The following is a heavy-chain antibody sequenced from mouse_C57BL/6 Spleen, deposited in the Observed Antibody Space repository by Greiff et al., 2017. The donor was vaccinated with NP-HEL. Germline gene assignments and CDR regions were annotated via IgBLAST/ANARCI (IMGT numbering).Heavy chain of an antibody. CDR1: GFTFSSYG. J-gene: IGHJ2*01. Sequence: EVMLVESGGDLVKPGGSLKLSCAASGFTFSSYGMSWVRQTPDKRLEWVATISSGGSYTYYPDSVKGRFTISRDNAKNTLYLQMSSLKSEDTAMYYCARLGPYFDYWGQGTTLTVSS. CDR2: ISSGGSYT. V-gene: IGHV5-6*01. CDR3: ARLGPYFDY. D-gene: IGHD4-1*01.